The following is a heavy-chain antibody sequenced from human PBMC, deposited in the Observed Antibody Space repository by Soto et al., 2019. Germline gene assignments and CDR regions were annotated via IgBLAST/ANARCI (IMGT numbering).Heavy chain of an antibody. D-gene: IGHD2-2*01. J-gene: IGHJ6*02. CDR3: ARGYCVSTSCYGLDV. Sequence: QITLKESGPPLVKHTQTLTLTCTSSGFSLSTSGVGVGWIRQPPGKALEWLALIYWDDDKRYSPSLNSRLTIIKDTSKNQVVLTMTNIDPVDTATYYCARGYCVSTSCYGLDVGGQGTTVTVSS. V-gene: IGHV2-5*02. CDR1: GFSLSTSGVG. CDR2: IYWDDDK.